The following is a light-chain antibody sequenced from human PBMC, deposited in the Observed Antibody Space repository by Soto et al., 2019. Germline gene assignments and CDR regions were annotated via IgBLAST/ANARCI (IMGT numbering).Light chain of an antibody. Sequence: QSALTQPASVSGSPGQSITMSCTGTTSDVGSYSLLSWYQQHPGKAPKLMIYEDSKRPSGVSNRFSGSKSGNTASLTISGLQAEDEADYYYYSYAGSSIYVFGTGTKVTVL. CDR1: TSDVGSYSL. CDR2: EDS. CDR3: YSYAGSSIYV. V-gene: IGLV2-23*01. J-gene: IGLJ1*01.